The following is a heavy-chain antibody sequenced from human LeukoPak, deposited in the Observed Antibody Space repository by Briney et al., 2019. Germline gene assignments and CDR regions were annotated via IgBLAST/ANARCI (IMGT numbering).Heavy chain of an antibody. CDR2: ISPAGGTT. J-gene: IGHJ5*02. CDR1: GFPFGSEA. CDR3: ARTESEGYCSSTSCFPTGFDP. D-gene: IGHD2-2*01. Sequence: PGGSLRLSCTVSGFPFGSEAMSWVRQAPGRGLEWVSSISPAGGTTYYADFVKGRFTISRDNSKNTVYVQMSSLRAEDTAVYYCARTESEGYCSSTSCFPTGFDPWGQGTLVTVSS. V-gene: IGHV3-23*01.